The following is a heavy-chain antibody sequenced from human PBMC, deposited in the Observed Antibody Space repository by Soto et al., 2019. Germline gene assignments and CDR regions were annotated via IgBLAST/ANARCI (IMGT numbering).Heavy chain of an antibody. CDR3: ARGIVGATDNWFEP. CDR2: INYSGTT. CDR1: DGSIPTSSSY. D-gene: IGHD1-26*01. J-gene: IGHJ5*02. V-gene: IGHV4-39*07. Sequence: PSETLSLTCTVSDGSIPTSSSYWAWIRQSPGKGLEWIGSINYSGTTYYNPSLKSRVTMSVDTSKNKFSLRLSSVTAADTAVYYCARGIVGATDNWFEPWGQGTLVTVSS.